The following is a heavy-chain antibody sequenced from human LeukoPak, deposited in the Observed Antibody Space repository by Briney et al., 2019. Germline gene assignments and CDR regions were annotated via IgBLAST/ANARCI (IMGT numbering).Heavy chain of an antibody. V-gene: IGHV3-21*01. Sequence: GGSLRLSCAASGFTFSSYSMNWVRQAPGKGLEWVSSISSSSSYIYYADSVKGRFTISRDNAKNSLYLQMNSLRAEDTAVYYCARDLRGLDMIVVVIADAFDIWGQGTMVTVSS. CDR2: ISSSSSYI. J-gene: IGHJ3*02. D-gene: IGHD3-22*01. CDR1: GFTFSSYS. CDR3: ARDLRGLDMIVVVIADAFDI.